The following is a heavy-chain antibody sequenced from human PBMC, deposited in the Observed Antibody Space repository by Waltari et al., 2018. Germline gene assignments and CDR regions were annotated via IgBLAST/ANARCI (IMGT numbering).Heavy chain of an antibody. CDR2: IYYSGST. CDR1: GGSISSYY. V-gene: IGHV4-59*01. D-gene: IGHD3-22*01. Sequence: QVQLQESGPGLVKPSETLSLTCTVSGGSISSYYWSWIRQPPGKGLEWIWYIYYSGSTNYNPSLKSRVTISVDTSKNQFSLKLSSVTAADTAVYYCARSSSDYYDSSGYYYWVWGQGTMVTVSS. J-gene: IGHJ3*01. CDR3: ARSSSDYYDSSGYYYWV.